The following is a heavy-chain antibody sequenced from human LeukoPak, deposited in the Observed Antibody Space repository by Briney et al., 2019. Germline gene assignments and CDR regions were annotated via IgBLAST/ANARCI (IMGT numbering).Heavy chain of an antibody. CDR3: ARERWETAGWYALGDYYYYMDV. Sequence: PGGSLRLSCAASGFSFSSHGLHWVRQAPGKGLEWVSHISVNSRTIYYADSVKGRFIVSRDNARNSLYLQMNSLRAEDTAVYYCARERWETAGWYALGDYYYYMDVWGEGATVTVSS. CDR2: ISVNSRTI. D-gene: IGHD6-19*01. J-gene: IGHJ6*03. CDR1: GFSFSSHG. V-gene: IGHV3-48*01.